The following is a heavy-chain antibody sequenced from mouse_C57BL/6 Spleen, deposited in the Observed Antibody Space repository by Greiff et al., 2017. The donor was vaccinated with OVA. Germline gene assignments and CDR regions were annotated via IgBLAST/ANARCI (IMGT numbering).Heavy chain of an antibody. Sequence: EVQLQQSGPELVKPGASVKIPCKASGYTFTDYNMDWVKQSHGKSLEWIGDINPNNGGTIYNQKFKGKATLTVDKSSSTAYMELRSLTSEDTAVYYCARVYDGYYLYFDYWGQGTTLTVSS. CDR1: GYTFTDYN. J-gene: IGHJ2*01. CDR2: INPNNGGT. CDR3: ARVYDGYYLYFDY. V-gene: IGHV1-18*01. D-gene: IGHD2-3*01.